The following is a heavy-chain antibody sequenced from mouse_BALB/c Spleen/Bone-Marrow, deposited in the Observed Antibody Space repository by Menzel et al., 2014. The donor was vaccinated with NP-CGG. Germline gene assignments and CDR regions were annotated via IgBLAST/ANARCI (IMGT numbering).Heavy chain of an antibody. Sequence: VQLQQSGPELVKPGASMKISCKASGYSFTGYTMNWVKQSHGKNLEWIGHINPYNGGTSQNQKFKGKATLTVDKSSSTAYMELLSLTSGDSAVYYCARHGYGNYVAMDYWGQGTSVTVSS. D-gene: IGHD2-10*02. CDR3: ARHGYGNYVAMDY. J-gene: IGHJ4*01. CDR2: INPYNGGT. CDR1: GYSFTGYT. V-gene: IGHV1-18*01.